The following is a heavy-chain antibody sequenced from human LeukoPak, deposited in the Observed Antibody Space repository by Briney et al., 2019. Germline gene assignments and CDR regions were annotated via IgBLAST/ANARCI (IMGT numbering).Heavy chain of an antibody. CDR1: EYTFTSYD. CDR2: MNPNSGNT. Sequence: ASAKVSCKASEYTFTSYDINWVQQATGQGLEWMGWMNPNSGNTGYAQKFQGRVTMTRVTSISTAYMELNNLTSEDTAVYYCARGSWGEIAGRKSFEFWGQGSLVTVSS. J-gene: IGHJ4*02. V-gene: IGHV1-8*01. CDR3: ARGSWGEIAGRKSFEF. D-gene: IGHD6-6*01.